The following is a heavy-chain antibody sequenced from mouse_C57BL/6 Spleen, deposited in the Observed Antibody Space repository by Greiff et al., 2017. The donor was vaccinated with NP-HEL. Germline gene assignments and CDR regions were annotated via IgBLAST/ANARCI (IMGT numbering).Heavy chain of an antibody. CDR3: ARLYYSNYVDAMDY. D-gene: IGHD2-5*01. V-gene: IGHV5-12*01. J-gene: IGHJ4*01. CDR2: ISNGGGST. CDR1: GFTFSDYY. Sequence: EVKVVESGGGLVQPGGSLKLSCAASGFTFSDYYMYWVRQTPEKRLEWVAYISNGGGSTYYPDTVKGRFTISRDNAKNTLYLQMSRLKSEDTAMYYCARLYYSNYVDAMDYWGQGTSVTVSS.